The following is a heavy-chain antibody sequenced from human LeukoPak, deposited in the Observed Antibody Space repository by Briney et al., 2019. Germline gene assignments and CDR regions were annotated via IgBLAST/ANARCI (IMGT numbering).Heavy chain of an antibody. V-gene: IGHV1-69*05. D-gene: IGHD3-22*01. CDR3: ARDIGFGSGSFDY. CDR2: IIPIFGTP. CDR1: GGTFSSYA. J-gene: IGHJ4*02. Sequence: SVKVSCKASGGTFSSYAISWVRQAPGQGLEWMGRIIPIFGTPNYAQKFQGRVAITTDESTSTAYMELSSLRSEDTAVYYCARDIGFGSGSFDYWGQGTLVTVSS.